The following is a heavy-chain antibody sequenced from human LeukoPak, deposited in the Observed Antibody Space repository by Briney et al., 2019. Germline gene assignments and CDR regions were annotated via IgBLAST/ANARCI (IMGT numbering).Heavy chain of an antibody. CDR3: AGGRGSYGLWDS. J-gene: IGHJ4*02. D-gene: IGHD1-26*01. CDR2: NNGDGSTT. Sequence: GGSLRLSCVASGFSLSGYWMYWVRQAPGKGLMYISRNNGDGSTTNYADVVKGRFTMSRDNAKNTLFLQMNSLRAEDTAVYYCAGGRGSYGLWDSWGQGTLVTVSS. CDR1: GFSLSGYW. V-gene: IGHV3-74*01.